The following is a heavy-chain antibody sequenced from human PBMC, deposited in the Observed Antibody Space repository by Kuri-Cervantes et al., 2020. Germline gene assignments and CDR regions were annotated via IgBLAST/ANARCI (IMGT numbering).Heavy chain of an antibody. CDR3: ARAYDYGDYVGAFDI. CDR2: IGAYNGNT. D-gene: IGHD4-17*01. Sequence: ASVKVSCKASGYTFTSYGISWVRQAPGQGLEWMGWIGAYNGNTNYAQKLQGRVTMTTDTSTSTAYMELRSLRSDDTAVYYCARAYDYGDYVGAFDIWGQGTMVTVSS. J-gene: IGHJ3*02. CDR1: GYTFTSYG. V-gene: IGHV1-18*01.